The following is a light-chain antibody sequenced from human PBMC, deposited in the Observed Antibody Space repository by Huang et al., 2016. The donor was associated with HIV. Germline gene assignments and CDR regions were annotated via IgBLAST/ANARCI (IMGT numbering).Light chain of an antibody. CDR1: HSVSSN. CDR2: AAS. Sequence: EIVMTQSPATLSVSPGERATLSCRASHSVSSNLAWYQQKPGQAPRLLIYAASTRANGIPARFSGSGSGTEFTLTISSLQSEDFAVYYCQQYNNWPPEITFGQGTRLEIK. J-gene: IGKJ5*01. CDR3: QQYNNWPPEIT. V-gene: IGKV3-15*01.